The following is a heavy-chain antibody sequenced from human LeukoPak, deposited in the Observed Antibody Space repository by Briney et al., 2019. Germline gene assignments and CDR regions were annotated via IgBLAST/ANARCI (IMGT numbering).Heavy chain of an antibody. CDR3: ARGYYGSGTLIDY. CDR2: IGTAGDT. D-gene: IGHD3-10*01. J-gene: IGHJ4*02. V-gene: IGHV3-13*04. CDR1: GFTFSSYD. Sequence: PGRSLRLSCAASGFTFSSYDMHWVRQATGKGLEWVSAIGTAGDTYYPGSVKGRFTISRENAKNSLYLQMNSLRAGDTAVYYCARGYYGSGTLIDYWGQGTLVTVSS.